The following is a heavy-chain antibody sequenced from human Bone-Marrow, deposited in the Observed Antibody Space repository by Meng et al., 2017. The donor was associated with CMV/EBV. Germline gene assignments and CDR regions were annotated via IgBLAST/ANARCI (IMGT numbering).Heavy chain of an antibody. V-gene: IGHV3-30-3*01. Sequence: GESLKISCAASGFTFSSYAMHWVRQAPGKGLEWVAVISYDGSNKYYADSVKGRFTISRDNSKNTLYLQMNSLRAEDTAVYYCARDWAYAYLYYYYGMDVWGQGTTVTVSS. CDR3: ARDWAYAYLYYYYGMDV. D-gene: IGHD2-2*01. CDR1: GFTFSSYA. J-gene: IGHJ6*02. CDR2: ISYDGSNK.